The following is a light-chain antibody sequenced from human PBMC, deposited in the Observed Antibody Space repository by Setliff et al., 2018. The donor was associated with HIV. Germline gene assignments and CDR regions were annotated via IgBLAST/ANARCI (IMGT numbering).Light chain of an antibody. Sequence: QSVLAQPRSVSGSPGQSVTFSCTGSSSDVGAYSYVSWYQQHPGKAPKLMIYDVTRRPSGVPDRFSGSKSGNTASLTISGLQAEDEADYYCCSYAGTYTYIFGSGTKVTVL. V-gene: IGLV2-11*01. CDR3: CSYAGTYTYI. CDR1: SSDVGAYSY. CDR2: DVT. J-gene: IGLJ1*01.